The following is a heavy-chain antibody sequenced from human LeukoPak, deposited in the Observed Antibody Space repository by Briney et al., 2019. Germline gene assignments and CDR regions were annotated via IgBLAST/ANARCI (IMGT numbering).Heavy chain of an antibody. J-gene: IGHJ3*02. CDR2: IKEDGSEK. D-gene: IGHD1-26*01. CDR1: GFPFNSYW. CDR3: APEVWELQGASDI. Sequence: GGSLRLSCAASGFPFNSYWMSWVRQAQGRGQERVANIKEDGSEKIYVDSVKGRFTISRDNAKNSLFLQMTSLRAEDTALYYCAPEVWELQGASDIWGQGTMVTVSS. V-gene: IGHV3-7*01.